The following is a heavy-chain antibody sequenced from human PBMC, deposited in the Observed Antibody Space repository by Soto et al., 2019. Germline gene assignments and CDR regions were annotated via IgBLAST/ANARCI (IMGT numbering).Heavy chain of an antibody. V-gene: IGHV3-30-3*01. Sequence: SLILSCAASGFTFSSYAMHWVRQAPGKGLEWVAVISYDGSNKYYADSVKGRFTISRDNSKNTLYLQMNSLRAEDTAVYYCAGWFLYYYYGMDVWGQGTTVTVSS. CDR3: AGWFLYYYYGMDV. J-gene: IGHJ6*02. CDR2: ISYDGSNK. CDR1: GFTFSSYA. D-gene: IGHD6-19*01.